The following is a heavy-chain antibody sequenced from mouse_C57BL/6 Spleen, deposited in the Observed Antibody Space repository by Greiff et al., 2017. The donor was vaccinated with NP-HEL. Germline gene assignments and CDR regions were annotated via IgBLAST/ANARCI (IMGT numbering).Heavy chain of an antibody. J-gene: IGHJ3*01. CDR3: ARKGNYEAY. D-gene: IGHD2-1*01. Sequence: QVQLKQSGAELMKPGASVKLSCKASGYTFTGYWIEWVKQRPGHGLEWIGEILPGDGSTNYNEKFKGKATLTADTSSSTAYMQLSSLTTGDSASCSCARKGNYEAYWGQGTLVTVSA. CDR1: GYTFTGYW. V-gene: IGHV1-9*01. CDR2: ILPGDGST.